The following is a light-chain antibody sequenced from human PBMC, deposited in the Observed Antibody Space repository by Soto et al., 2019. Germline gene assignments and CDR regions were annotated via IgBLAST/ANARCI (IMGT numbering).Light chain of an antibody. J-gene: IGLJ3*02. CDR2: EVS. CDR1: SSDVGSYNR. V-gene: IGLV2-14*02. Sequence: QSALTQPASVSGSPGQSITISCTGGSSDVGSYNRVSWYRQYPGKAPQLMIYEVSYRPSGVSNRFSGSKSGNTASLTISGLQAEDEADYFCSSLTTGETWVIGGGTKLTVL. CDR3: SSLTTGETWV.